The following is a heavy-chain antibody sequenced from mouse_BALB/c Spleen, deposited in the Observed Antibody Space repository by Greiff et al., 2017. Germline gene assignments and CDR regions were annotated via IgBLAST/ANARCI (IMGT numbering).Heavy chain of an antibody. V-gene: IGHV5-4*02. CDR3: ARRENRYDALDD. CDR1: GFTFSDYY. Sequence: EVKLMESGGGLVKPGGSLKLSCAASGFTFSDYYMYWVRQTPEKRLEWVATISDGGSYTYYPDSVKGRFTISRDNAKNTLYLQMSSLKSEDTAMYYCARRENRYDALDDWGQGTTLTVSS. D-gene: IGHD2-14*01. CDR2: ISDGGSYT. J-gene: IGHJ2*01.